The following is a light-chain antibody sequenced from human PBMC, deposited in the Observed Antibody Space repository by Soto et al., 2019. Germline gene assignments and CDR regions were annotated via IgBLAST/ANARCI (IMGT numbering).Light chain of an antibody. CDR1: SSVCGAYLL. Sequence: QTVLPKPASVTGSPGQSSTISCTGTSSVCGAYLLVTGTQQHQGKAPKLMIYDIITRPSGVSTRFSGSKSGNTASLTISALQAEDLADFSCVSFTTSRSYVFGSGTKFTVL. J-gene: IGLJ1*01. CDR2: DII. CDR3: VSFTTSRSYV. V-gene: IGLV2-14*03.